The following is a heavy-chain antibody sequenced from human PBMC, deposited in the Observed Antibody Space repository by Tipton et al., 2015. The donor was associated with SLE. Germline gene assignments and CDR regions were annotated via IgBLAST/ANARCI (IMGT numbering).Heavy chain of an antibody. Sequence: LRLSCTVSGGSISSYYWSWIRQPPGKGLEWIGYIYYSGSTYYTPSLKSRVTASVDTSKNQFSLSLYSVTVDDTAVYYCARQGTGFGSGRDDYWGQGTLVTVSS. J-gene: IGHJ4*02. CDR2: IYYSGST. V-gene: IGHV4-59*04. CDR3: ARQGTGFGSGRDDY. D-gene: IGHD1-14*01. CDR1: GGSISSYY.